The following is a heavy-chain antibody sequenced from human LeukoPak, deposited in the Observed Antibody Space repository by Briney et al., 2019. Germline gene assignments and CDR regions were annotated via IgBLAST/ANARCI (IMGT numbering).Heavy chain of an antibody. CDR1: GGSISSYY. Sequence: SETLSLTCTVSGGSISSYYWSWIRQPPGKGLEWIGYTYYSGSTNYNPSLKSRVTISVDTSKNQFSLKLSSVTAADTAVYYCARVLPTCFDYWGQGTLVTVSS. J-gene: IGHJ4*02. CDR2: TYYSGST. CDR3: ARVLPTCFDY. V-gene: IGHV4-59*01. D-gene: IGHD3-10*01.